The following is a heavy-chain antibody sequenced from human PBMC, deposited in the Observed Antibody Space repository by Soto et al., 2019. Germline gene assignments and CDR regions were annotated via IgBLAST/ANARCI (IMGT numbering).Heavy chain of an antibody. Sequence: QVQLVQSGAEVKKPGSSVKVSCKASGGTFSSYAISWVRQAPGQGLEWMGGIIPIFGTANYAQKFQGRVTIPADESTSTAYMELSSLRSEDTAVYYCARDRGSGSYSRGDFDYWGQGTLVTVSS. CDR3: ARDRGSGSYSRGDFDY. V-gene: IGHV1-69*01. D-gene: IGHD3-10*01. CDR1: GGTFSSYA. CDR2: IIPIFGTA. J-gene: IGHJ4*02.